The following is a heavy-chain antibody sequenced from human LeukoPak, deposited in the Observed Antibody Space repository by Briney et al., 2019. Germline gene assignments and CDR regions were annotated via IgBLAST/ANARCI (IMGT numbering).Heavy chain of an antibody. D-gene: IGHD1-1*01. V-gene: IGHV4-38-2*02. CDR3: ARETKNENYYYYMDV. J-gene: IGHJ6*03. Sequence: SETLSLTCTVSGYPISSGYYWGWIRQPPGKGLEWIGSIYHSGSTYYNPSLKSRVTISVDTSKNQFSLKLSSVTAADTAVYYCARETKNENYYYYMDVWGKGTTVTVSS. CDR2: IYHSGST. CDR1: GYPISSGYY.